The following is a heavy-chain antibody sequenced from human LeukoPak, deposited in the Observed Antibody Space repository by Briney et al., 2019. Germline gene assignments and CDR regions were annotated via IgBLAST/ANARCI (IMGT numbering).Heavy chain of an antibody. Sequence: GTSLRLSCVASGFTFNNYWMTWVRQAPGKGLGWVANIKPDGSEGYYLDSLKGRFTISRDNAKNSLYLEMTNLRVEDTAVYYCARSGGYGWDYWGQGALVTVSS. D-gene: IGHD5-12*01. J-gene: IGHJ4*02. CDR2: IKPDGSEG. V-gene: IGHV3-7*01. CDR1: GFTFNNYW. CDR3: ARSGGYGWDY.